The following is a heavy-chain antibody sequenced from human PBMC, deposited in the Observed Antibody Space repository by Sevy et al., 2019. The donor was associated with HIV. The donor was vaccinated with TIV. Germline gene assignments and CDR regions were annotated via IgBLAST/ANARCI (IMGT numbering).Heavy chain of an antibody. J-gene: IGHJ4*02. CDR1: GFTFSSYA. CDR3: ARDQYYDSSGSPYFDY. V-gene: IGHV3-30-3*01. Sequence: GGSLRLSCAASGFTFSSYAMHWVRQAPGKGLEWVAVISYDGSNKYYADSVKGGFTISRDNSKNTLYLQMNSLRAEDTAVYYCARDQYYDSSGSPYFDYWGQGTLVTVSS. CDR2: ISYDGSNK. D-gene: IGHD3-22*01.